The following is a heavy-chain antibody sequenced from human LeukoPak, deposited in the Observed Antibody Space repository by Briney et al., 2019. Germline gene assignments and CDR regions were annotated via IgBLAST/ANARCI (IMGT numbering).Heavy chain of an antibody. Sequence: ASVKVSCKASGYTFTSYYMHWVRQAPGQGLEWMGIINPSGGSTSYAQKFQGRVTMTEDTSTDTAYMELSSLRSEDTAVYYCATDYYGSGSYYNAFDIWGQGTMVTVSS. CDR3: ATDYYGSGSYYNAFDI. CDR1: GYTFTSYY. CDR2: INPSGGST. J-gene: IGHJ3*02. V-gene: IGHV1-46*01. D-gene: IGHD3-10*01.